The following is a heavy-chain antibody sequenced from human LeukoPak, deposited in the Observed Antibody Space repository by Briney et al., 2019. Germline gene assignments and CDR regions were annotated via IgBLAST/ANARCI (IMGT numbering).Heavy chain of an antibody. V-gene: IGHV3-74*01. J-gene: IGHJ4*02. Sequence: GGSLRLSCAASGFTFSSYCMHWVRQAPGKGLVWVSRISGDGSTTRYADSVKGRFTISRDNAKNTLVLQMSSLRAEDTAVYYCARDNNWNYPDYWGQGTLVTVSS. CDR1: GFTFSSYC. CDR2: ISGDGSTT. CDR3: ARDNNWNYPDY. D-gene: IGHD1-7*01.